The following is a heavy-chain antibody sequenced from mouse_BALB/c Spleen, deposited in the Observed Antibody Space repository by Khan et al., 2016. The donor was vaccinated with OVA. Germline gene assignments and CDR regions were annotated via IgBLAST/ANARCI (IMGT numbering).Heavy chain of an antibody. V-gene: IGHV1S56*01. CDR3: ALSKYGSHWYFDV. Sequence: QMQLQQSGRELVKPGASVNMSCKPSDYSFINYYIHWVKQRPGQGLEWIGWIFPVDGRSKYNDKFKGKTALTADKSSCTAYTLVISMTSEDAAIYSCALSKYGSHWYFDVWGAGTTVTVSS. D-gene: IGHD1-1*01. CDR2: IFPVDGRS. J-gene: IGHJ1*01. CDR1: DYSFINYY.